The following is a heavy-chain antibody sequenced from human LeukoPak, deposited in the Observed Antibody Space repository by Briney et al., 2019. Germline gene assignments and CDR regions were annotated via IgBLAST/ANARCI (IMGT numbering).Heavy chain of an antibody. V-gene: IGHV3-7*01. D-gene: IGHD6-19*01. J-gene: IGHJ4*02. CDR3: ASGGGWVFNN. CDR2: INQDGSEK. CDR1: GFPFSSHW. Sequence: GGSLRLSCAASGFPFSSHWLSWFRQSAGKGLEWVAHINQDGSEKYYVDSVKGRFTISRDNARNSQYLQMNSLRAEDTAVYYCASGGGWVFNNWGQGTLVTVSS.